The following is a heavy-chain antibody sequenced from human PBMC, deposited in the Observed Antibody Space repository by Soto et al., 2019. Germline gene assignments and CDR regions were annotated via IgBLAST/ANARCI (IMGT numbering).Heavy chain of an antibody. Sequence: GASVKVSCKASGYTFTSYYMHWVRQAPGQGLEWMRIINPSGGSTSCAQKFQGRVTMTRDTSTSTVYMELSSLRSEDTAVYYCARDQLSNRGVFDPWGQRTLVTVSS. CDR3: ARDQLSNRGVFDP. CDR2: INPSGGST. V-gene: IGHV1-46*01. CDR1: GYTFTSYY. D-gene: IGHD2-2*01. J-gene: IGHJ5*02.